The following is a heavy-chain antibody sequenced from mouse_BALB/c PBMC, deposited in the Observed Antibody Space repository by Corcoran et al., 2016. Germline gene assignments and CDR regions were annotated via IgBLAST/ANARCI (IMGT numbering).Heavy chain of an antibody. Sequence: EVQLQQSGAELVKPGASVKLSCTASGFNIKDTYMHWVKQRPEQGLEWIGRIDPANGNTKYDQKFQCKATITADTSSNTSNLQLSSLTSEDTAVYYCADWDCYFDVWGAGSTVTFSS. V-gene: IGHV14-3*02. CDR1: GFNIKDTY. CDR3: ADWDCYFDV. J-gene: IGHJ1*01. D-gene: IGHD4-1*01. CDR2: IDPANGNT.